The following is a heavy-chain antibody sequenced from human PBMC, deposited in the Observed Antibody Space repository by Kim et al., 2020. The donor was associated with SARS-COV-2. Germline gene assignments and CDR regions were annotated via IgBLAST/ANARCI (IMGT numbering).Heavy chain of an antibody. V-gene: IGHV3-74*01. Sequence: RFTMSRDNAKNTLYLQMNSLRAEDTAVYYCAREFDCTNGVCFFNYYGMDVWGQGTTVTVSS. CDR3: AREFDCTNGVCFFNYYGMDV. D-gene: IGHD2-8*01. J-gene: IGHJ6*02.